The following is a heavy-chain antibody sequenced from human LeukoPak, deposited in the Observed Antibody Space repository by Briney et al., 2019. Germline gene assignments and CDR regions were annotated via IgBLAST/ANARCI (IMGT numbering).Heavy chain of an antibody. CDR3: TRGVAALQLSYYYYMDV. V-gene: IGHV1-69*05. Sequence: ASVKVSCKASGGTFSSYAISWVRQAPGQGLEWMGGIIPIFDTANFAQKFQGRVTITTDESTSTAFMELSSLRSEDTAVYYCTRGVAALQLSYYYYMDVWGKGTTVTVSS. CDR1: GGTFSSYA. J-gene: IGHJ6*03. D-gene: IGHD2/OR15-2a*01. CDR2: IIPIFDTA.